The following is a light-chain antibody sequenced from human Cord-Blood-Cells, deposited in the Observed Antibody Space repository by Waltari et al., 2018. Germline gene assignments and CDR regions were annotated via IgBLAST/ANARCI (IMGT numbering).Light chain of an antibody. CDR1: QRVSSY. CDR3: QQRSNGPLT. V-gene: IGKV3-11*01. J-gene: IGKJ4*01. Sequence: DIVLTHSPATLSLSPGERATLSCRAIQRVSSYFAWYQQKPGQAPRPLIYDASNGATGIPARFSGSGSGTDFTLTISSLEPEDFAVYYCQQRSNGPLTFGGGTKVEIK. CDR2: DAS.